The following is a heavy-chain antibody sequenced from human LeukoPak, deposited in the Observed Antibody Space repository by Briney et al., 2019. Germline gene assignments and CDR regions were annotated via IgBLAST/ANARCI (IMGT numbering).Heavy chain of an antibody. V-gene: IGHV4-34*01. D-gene: IGHD3-10*01. J-gene: IGHJ3*02. Sequence: SXTLSLTCAVYGGSFSGYYWSWIRQPPGKGLEWIGEINHSGSTNYNPSLTSRVTISVDTSKNKFSLKLRSVTAADTAVYYCARDGTTMARPNDAFDIWGQGTMVTVSS. CDR1: GGSFSGYY. CDR2: INHSGST. CDR3: ARDGTTMARPNDAFDI.